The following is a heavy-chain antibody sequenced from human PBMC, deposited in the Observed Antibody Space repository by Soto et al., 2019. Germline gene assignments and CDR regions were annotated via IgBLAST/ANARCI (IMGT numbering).Heavy chain of an antibody. CDR3: ARGYDSSEDYFDY. J-gene: IGHJ4*02. Sequence: SETLSLTCAVYGGSFSGYYWSWIRQPPGKGLEWIGEINHSGSTNYNPSLKSRVTISVDTSKNQFSLKLSSVTAADTAVYYCARGYDSSEDYFDYWGQGTLVTSPQ. CDR2: INHSGST. D-gene: IGHD3-22*01. CDR1: GGSFSGYY. V-gene: IGHV4-34*01.